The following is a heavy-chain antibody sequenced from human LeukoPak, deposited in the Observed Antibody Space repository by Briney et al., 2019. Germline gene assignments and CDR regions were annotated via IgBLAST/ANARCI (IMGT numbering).Heavy chain of an antibody. CDR3: AKDRGPEYSSSVGYFDY. D-gene: IGHD6-6*01. J-gene: IGHJ4*02. CDR2: ISGSGGST. CDR1: GFTFSSYA. Sequence: GGSLRLSCAASGFTFSSYATNWVRQAPGKGLEWVSTISGSGGSTYYADSVKGRFTISRDNSKNTLYLQMNSLGAEDTAVYYCAKDRGPEYSSSVGYFDYWGQGTLVTVSS. V-gene: IGHV3-23*01.